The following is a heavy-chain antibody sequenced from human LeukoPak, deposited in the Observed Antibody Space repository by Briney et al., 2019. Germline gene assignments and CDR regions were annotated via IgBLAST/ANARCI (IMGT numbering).Heavy chain of an antibody. CDR1: GFTFSDYY. Sequence: PGGSLRLSCEASGFTFSDYYMTWIRQTPEKGLEWISYIGGSGDVTYYADSVKGRFTISRDNSKNTLYLQMNSLRAEDTAVYFCARVATGSYDWFDPWGQGTLVTVSS. D-gene: IGHD3-10*01. CDR3: ARVATGSYDWFDP. V-gene: IGHV3-11*04. CDR2: IGGSGDVT. J-gene: IGHJ5*02.